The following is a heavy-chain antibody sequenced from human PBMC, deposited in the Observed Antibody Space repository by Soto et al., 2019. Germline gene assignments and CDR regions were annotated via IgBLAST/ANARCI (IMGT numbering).Heavy chain of an antibody. D-gene: IGHD3-9*01. CDR1: GYTFTGYY. J-gene: IGHJ6*02. V-gene: IGHV1-2*04. CDR3: ARAYYDILTGMNYYYYYGMDV. Sequence: ASVKVSCKASGYTFTGYYMHWVRQAPGQGLEWMGWINPNSGGTNYAQKFKGWVTMTRDTSISTAYMELSRLRSDDTAVYYCARAYYDILTGMNYYYYYGMDVWGQGTTVTVSS. CDR2: INPNSGGT.